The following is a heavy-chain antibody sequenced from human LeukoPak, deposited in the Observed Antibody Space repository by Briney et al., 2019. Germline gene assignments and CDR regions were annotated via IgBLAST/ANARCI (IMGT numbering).Heavy chain of an antibody. J-gene: IGHJ4*02. D-gene: IGHD3-22*01. V-gene: IGHV4-61*01. CDR2: IYHSGSS. CDR1: GGSVITDSHY. Sequence: SETLSLTCTVSGGSVITDSHYWTWIRQPPGKGLEWIGYIYHSGSSNYNPSLKSRVTISVDTSKNQFSLKLSSVTAADTAVYYCARLRYYYDSSGHSVFDYWGQGTLVTVSS. CDR3: ARLRYYYDSSGHSVFDY.